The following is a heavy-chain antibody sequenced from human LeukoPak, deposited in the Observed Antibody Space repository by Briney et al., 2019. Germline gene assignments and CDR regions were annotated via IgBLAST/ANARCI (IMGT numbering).Heavy chain of an antibody. CDR3: ARAGYDSSGYYRLPNWFDP. CDR2: IYYSGST. CDR1: GGSISSSSYY. V-gene: IGHV4-39*07. D-gene: IGHD3-22*01. Sequence: SETLSLTRTVSGGSISSSSYYWGWIRQPPGKGLEWIGSIYYSGSTYYNPSLKSRVTISVDTSKNQFSLKLSSATAADTAVYYCARAGYDSSGYYRLPNWFDPWGQGTLVTVSS. J-gene: IGHJ5*02.